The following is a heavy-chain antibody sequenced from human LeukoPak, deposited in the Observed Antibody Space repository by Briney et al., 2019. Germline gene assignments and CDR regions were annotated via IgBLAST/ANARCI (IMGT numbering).Heavy chain of an antibody. D-gene: IGHD6-13*01. CDR2: IYPGDLRV. J-gene: IGHJ5*02. V-gene: IGHV5-51*03. CDR3: ACRDLTSTWSFP. Sequence: PGESLKLSCQGFGYSFTSYWIGWVRQMPGKGMEWVAVIYPGDLRVRYNPSFQGQVTISVDKSINTAYLQWVSLRASDSAMYYCACRDLTSTWSFPWGQGTLVTVSS. CDR1: GYSFTSYW.